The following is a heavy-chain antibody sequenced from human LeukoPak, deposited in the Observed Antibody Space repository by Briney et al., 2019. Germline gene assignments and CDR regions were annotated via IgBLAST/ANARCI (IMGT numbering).Heavy chain of an antibody. CDR1: GFTFSSYA. Sequence: GGSLRLSCAASGFTFSSYAMSWVRQAPGKGLEWVSGIRGSGTTTYYADSVKGRFTVSRDNSKNTVYLQMNSLRAEDTATYYCAKDGGHCISLDCSEEGDYWGQGTLVTVSS. D-gene: IGHD3-9*01. CDR3: AKDGGHCISLDCSEEGDY. V-gene: IGHV3-23*01. CDR2: IRGSGTTT. J-gene: IGHJ4*02.